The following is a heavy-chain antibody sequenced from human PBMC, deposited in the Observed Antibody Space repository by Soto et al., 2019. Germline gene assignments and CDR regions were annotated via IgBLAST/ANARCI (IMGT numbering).Heavy chain of an antibody. D-gene: IGHD6-19*01. CDR1: GFTFSSDG. Sequence: QVQLVESGGGVVQPGRSLRLSCAASGFTFSSDGMHWVRQAPGKGLEWVAVISYDGSNKYYADSVKGRFTISRDNSKNTLYLQMNSLRAEDTAVYYCAKDLGAGFDYWGQGTLVTVSS. J-gene: IGHJ4*02. CDR3: AKDLGAGFDY. CDR2: ISYDGSNK. V-gene: IGHV3-30*18.